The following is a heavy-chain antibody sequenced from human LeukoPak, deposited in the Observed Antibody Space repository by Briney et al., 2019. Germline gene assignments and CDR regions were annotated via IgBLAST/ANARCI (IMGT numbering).Heavy chain of an antibody. V-gene: IGHV4-59*02. D-gene: IGHD4-11*01. CDR2: GHHSESS. J-gene: IGHJ6*02. CDR3: ARAGDYSNYHARAYYYYGMDV. Sequence: SETLSLTCSVSGDSVTSTYWSWIRQPPGKGLEWIAYGHHSESSNYNPSFRSRVIIPVDTSRNQFSLKLSSVTAADTAVYYCARAGDYSNYHARAYYYYGMDVWGQGTTVTVSS. CDR1: GDSVTSTY.